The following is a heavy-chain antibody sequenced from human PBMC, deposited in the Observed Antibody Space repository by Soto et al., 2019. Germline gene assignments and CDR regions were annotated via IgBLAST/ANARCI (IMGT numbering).Heavy chain of an antibody. J-gene: IGHJ4*02. CDR3: VRSSVAYFDY. CDR2: IWYDGSNK. Sequence: QVQLVESGGGVVQPGRSLRLSCAASGFTFSSHGMHWVRQAPGKGLEWAAVIWYDGSNKNYADFVKGRFIISRDNSKNTLHLQMNSLRAEDTAVYYCVRSSVAYFDYWGQGTLVTVSS. V-gene: IGHV3-33*01. CDR1: GFTFSSHG. D-gene: IGHD2-15*01.